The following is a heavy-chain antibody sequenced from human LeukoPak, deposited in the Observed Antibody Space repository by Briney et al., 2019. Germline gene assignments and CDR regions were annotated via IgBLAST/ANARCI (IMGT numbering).Heavy chain of an antibody. CDR2: INPSGGST. D-gene: IGHD3-22*01. J-gene: IGHJ4*02. CDR3: ARDLLPPYDSGGYPLYYFDY. CDR1: GYTFTSYY. Sequence: ASVKVSCKASGYTFTSYYMHWVRQAPGQGLEWMGIINPSGGSTSYAQKFQGRVTMTRDMSTSTVYMELSSLRSEDTAVYYCARDLLPPYDSGGYPLYYFDYWGQGTLVTVSS. V-gene: IGHV1-46*01.